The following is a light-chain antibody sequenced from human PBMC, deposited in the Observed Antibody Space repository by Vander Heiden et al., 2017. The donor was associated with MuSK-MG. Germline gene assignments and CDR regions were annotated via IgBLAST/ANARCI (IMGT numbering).Light chain of an antibody. CDR1: QSLLHTNGYNY. CDR2: LGS. V-gene: IGKV2-28*01. CDR3: RQALQSTWT. Sequence: DIVMTQSPLSLSVTPGEPASISCRSSQSLLHTNGYNYLDWYLQKPGQSPQLLIYLGSNRASGVPDRFSVSGSGTDFTLKISRVEAEDVGVYYCRQALQSTWTFGQGTKVXIK. J-gene: IGKJ1*01.